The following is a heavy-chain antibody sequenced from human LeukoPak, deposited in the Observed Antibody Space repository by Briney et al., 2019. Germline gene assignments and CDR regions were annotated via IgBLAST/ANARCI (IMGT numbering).Heavy chain of an antibody. CDR2: IYYSGST. D-gene: IGHD3-3*01. Sequence: PSETLSLTCTVSGGSISSSSYYWGWIRQPPGKGLEWIGSIYYSGSTYYNPSLKSRVTISVDTSKNQFSLTLSSVTAADTAVYYCARRDYDFWSGSNRDFDYWGQGTLVTVSS. CDR3: ARRDYDFWSGSNRDFDY. CDR1: GGSISSSSYY. V-gene: IGHV4-39*01. J-gene: IGHJ4*02.